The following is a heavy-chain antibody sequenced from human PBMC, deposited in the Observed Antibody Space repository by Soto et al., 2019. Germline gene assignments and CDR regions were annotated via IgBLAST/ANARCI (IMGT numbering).Heavy chain of an antibody. CDR2: INPSGGST. CDR1: GYIFTNYY. Sequence: QVQLVQSGAEVKKPGASVKVSCKASGYIFTNYYMHWVRQAPGQGLEWMGIINPSGGSTSYAQKFQGRVTMTRDTSTSTVYMELTSLRSEDTAVYYCARDEGMMANTPDYWGQGTLVTVSS. J-gene: IGHJ4*02. D-gene: IGHD3-16*01. CDR3: ARDEGMMANTPDY. V-gene: IGHV1-46*01.